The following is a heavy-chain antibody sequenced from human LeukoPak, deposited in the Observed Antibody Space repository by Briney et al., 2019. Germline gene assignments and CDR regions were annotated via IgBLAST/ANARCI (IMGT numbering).Heavy chain of an antibody. J-gene: IGHJ4*02. Sequence: ASVKVSYKASGYTFTTYYMHWVRQAPGQGLEWVGIINPSGGDTSYAQRFLGRVTMTRDTSTSTLYMELSSLRSEDTAVYYCARSYNNYDYFDYWGQGTLVTVSS. V-gene: IGHV1-46*01. D-gene: IGHD4-11*01. CDR3: ARSYNNYDYFDY. CDR1: GYTFTTYY. CDR2: INPSGGDT.